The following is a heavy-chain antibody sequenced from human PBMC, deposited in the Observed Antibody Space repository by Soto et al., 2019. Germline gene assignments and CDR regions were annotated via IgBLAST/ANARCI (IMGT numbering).Heavy chain of an antibody. CDR2: IYHSGST. V-gene: IGHV4-38-2*02. D-gene: IGHD2-2*01. CDR1: GYSISSGYY. Sequence: SETLSLTCTVSGYSISSGYYWGWIRQPPGKGLEWIGSIYHSGSTYYNPSLKSRVTISVDTSKNQFSLKLSSVTAADTAVYYCARDRVVVPAEDEEGDAFDIWGQGTMVTV. J-gene: IGHJ3*02. CDR3: ARDRVVVPAEDEEGDAFDI.